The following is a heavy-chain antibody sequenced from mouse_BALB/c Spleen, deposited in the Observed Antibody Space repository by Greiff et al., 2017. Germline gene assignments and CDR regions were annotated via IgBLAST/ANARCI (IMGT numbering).Heavy chain of an antibody. CDR2: INPSNGGT. Sequence: QVQLQQPGAELVKPGASVKLSCKASGYTFTSYYMYWVKQRPGQGLEWIGGINPSNGGTNFNEKFKCKATLTVDKSSSTDYMQLSSLTSEDSAVYYCTRGDYDAWFAYWGQGTLVTVSA. D-gene: IGHD2-4*01. V-gene: IGHV1S81*02. J-gene: IGHJ3*01. CDR3: TRGDYDAWFAY. CDR1: GYTFTSYY.